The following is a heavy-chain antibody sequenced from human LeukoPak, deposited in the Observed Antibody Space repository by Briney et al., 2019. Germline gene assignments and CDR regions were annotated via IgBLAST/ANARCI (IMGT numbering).Heavy chain of an antibody. V-gene: IGHV4-59*01. CDR1: GGSISSYY. CDR2: IYCSGST. D-gene: IGHD6-13*01. J-gene: IGHJ3*02. CDR3: ARAAPSWAFDI. Sequence: PTETLSLTCSVPGGSISSYYWSWIRQPPGKGQEWIGYIYCSGSTNYSPSLKFRATISVDTSKNQFSLKLSSVTAADTAVYYCARAAPSWAFDIWGQGTMVTVSS.